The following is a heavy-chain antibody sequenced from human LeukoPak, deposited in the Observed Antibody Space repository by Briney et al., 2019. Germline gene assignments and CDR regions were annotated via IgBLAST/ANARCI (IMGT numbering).Heavy chain of an antibody. Sequence: GGSLRLSCAASGFTFSSYAMSWVRQAPGKGLEWVSAISGSGGSTYYADSVKGRFTISRDNSKNTLYLQMNSLRAEDTAVYYCTTARVPGYYPDYWGQGALVTVSS. CDR1: GFTFSSYA. CDR2: ISGSGGST. J-gene: IGHJ4*02. CDR3: TTARVPGYYPDY. D-gene: IGHD3-9*01. V-gene: IGHV3-23*01.